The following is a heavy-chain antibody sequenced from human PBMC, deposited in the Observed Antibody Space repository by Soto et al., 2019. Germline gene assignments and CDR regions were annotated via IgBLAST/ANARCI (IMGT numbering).Heavy chain of an antibody. CDR3: AHPLHIYSRTSCYTPPNY. V-gene: IGHV2-5*02. CDR1: GFSLSASGVA. CDR2: IYWDDDK. D-gene: IGHD2-2*01. Sequence: QITLKESGPTVVKPTQPLTLTCTFSGFSLSASGVAVGWIRQSPGKALEWLALIYWDDDKRYSPSLKSRLTITTDTSKNQVVLTMANLDPGDPAPYYCAHPLHIYSRTSCYTPPNYWRQGTLVTGSS. J-gene: IGHJ4*02.